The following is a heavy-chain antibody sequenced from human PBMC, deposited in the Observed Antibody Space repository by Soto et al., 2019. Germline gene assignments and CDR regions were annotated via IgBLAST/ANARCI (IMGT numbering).Heavy chain of an antibody. J-gene: IGHJ3*02. Sequence: QVQLVQSGAEVKKPGSSVKVSCKTSGGPFNNHTFNWVRQAPGQWLEWVGLVIPTLATADYAQKFQGRVTMTADEVTNTAYMELSSLRSDDPCVYYYASDYGEVEAFDIWGQGTMVTVSS. CDR2: VIPTLATA. D-gene: IGHD4-17*01. V-gene: IGHV1-69*01. CDR3: ASDYGEVEAFDI. CDR1: GGPFNNHT.